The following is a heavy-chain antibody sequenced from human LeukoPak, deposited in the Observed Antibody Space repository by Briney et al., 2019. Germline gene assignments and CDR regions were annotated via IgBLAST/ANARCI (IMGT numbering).Heavy chain of an antibody. CDR1: GGSFSGYY. J-gene: IGHJ4*02. CDR2: INHSGST. D-gene: IGHD3-10*01. Sequence: SETLSLTCAVYGGSFSGYYWSWIRQPPGKGLEWIGEINHSGSTNYNPSLKSRVTMSVDTSKNQFSLKLSSVTAADTAVYYCARDFYYYGSGSYYFDYWGQGTLVTVSS. V-gene: IGHV4-34*01. CDR3: ARDFYYYGSGSYYFDY.